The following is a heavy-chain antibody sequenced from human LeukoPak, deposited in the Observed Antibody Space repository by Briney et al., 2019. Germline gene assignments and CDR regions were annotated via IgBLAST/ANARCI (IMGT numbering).Heavy chain of an antibody. CDR2: INPKKGDT. J-gene: IGHJ5*02. D-gene: IGHD3-16*01. Sequence: ASVKVSCRSSGYTFSDYFVHWVRQAPGQGLEWMGWINPKKGDTTYAQSFQGRVTMTRDTSIGATYMELNSLRSDDTAVYYCARGYEYGWFDPWGQGTLVTVSS. CDR1: GYTFSDYF. V-gene: IGHV1-2*02. CDR3: ARGYEYGWFDP.